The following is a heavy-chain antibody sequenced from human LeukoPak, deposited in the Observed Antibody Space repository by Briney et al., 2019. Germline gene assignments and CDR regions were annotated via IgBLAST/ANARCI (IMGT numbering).Heavy chain of an antibody. J-gene: IGHJ4*02. V-gene: IGHV4-59*01. CDR2: IYYSGST. CDR1: GGSISSYY. Sequence: KPSETLSLTCTVSGGSISSYYWSWIRQPPGKGLEWIGYIYYSGSTNYNPSLKSRVTISVDTSKNQFSLKLGSVTAADTAVYYCARVVDTAMVPYYFDYWGQGTLVTVSS. D-gene: IGHD5-18*01. CDR3: ARVVDTAMVPYYFDY.